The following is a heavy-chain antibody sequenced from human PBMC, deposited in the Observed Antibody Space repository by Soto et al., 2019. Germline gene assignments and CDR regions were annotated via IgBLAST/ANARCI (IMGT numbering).Heavy chain of an antibody. Sequence: PSETLSLTCTVSGGSISSGDYYWSWIRQPPGKGLEWIGYIYYSGSTYYNPSLKSRVTISVDTSKNQFSLKLSSVTAADTAVYYCATRGRRRDGYIPDYWGQGSLVIVS. CDR2: IYYSGST. D-gene: IGHD3-16*01. V-gene: IGHV4-30-4*01. CDR1: GGSISSGDYY. CDR3: ATRGRRRDGYIPDY. J-gene: IGHJ4*02.